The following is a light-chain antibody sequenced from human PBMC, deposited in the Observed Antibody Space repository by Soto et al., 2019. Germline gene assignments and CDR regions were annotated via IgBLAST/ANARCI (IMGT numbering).Light chain of an antibody. J-gene: IGKJ3*01. CDR3: QQSYSTPFT. Sequence: DIQMTQSPSSLSASVGDRVTITCRASQSISSYLIWYQQKPGKAPKLLIYAASSLQSGVPSRFSGSGSGTDFTLTISSLQPEDFVTYYCQQSYSTPFTFGPATKVSIK. CDR1: QSISSY. V-gene: IGKV1-39*01. CDR2: AAS.